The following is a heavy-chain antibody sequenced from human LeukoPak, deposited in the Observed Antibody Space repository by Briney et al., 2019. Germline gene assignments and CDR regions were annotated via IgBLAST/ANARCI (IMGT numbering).Heavy chain of an antibody. CDR3: AKDKVGWLLYDAFDI. D-gene: IGHD5-12*01. Sequence: GGSLRLSCAASGFTFSSYAMSWVRQAPGKGLEWVSAISGSGGSTYYADSVKGRFTISRDNSKNTLYPQMNSLRAEDTAVYYCAKDKVGWLLYDAFDIWGQGTMVTVSS. J-gene: IGHJ3*02. CDR1: GFTFSSYA. V-gene: IGHV3-23*01. CDR2: ISGSGGST.